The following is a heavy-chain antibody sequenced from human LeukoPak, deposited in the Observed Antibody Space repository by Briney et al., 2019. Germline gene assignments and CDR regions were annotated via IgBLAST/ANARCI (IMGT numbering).Heavy chain of an antibody. V-gene: IGHV3-66*01. Sequence: PGGSLRLSCAASGFTFSSYAMSWVRQAPGKGLEWVSVIYSGGSTYYADSVKGRFTISRDNSKNTLYLQMNSLRAEDTAVDYCARDSVRGYYYEGYFDYWGQGTLVTVSS. J-gene: IGHJ4*02. CDR3: ARDSVRGYYYEGYFDY. CDR1: GFTFSSYA. CDR2: IYSGGST. D-gene: IGHD3-22*01.